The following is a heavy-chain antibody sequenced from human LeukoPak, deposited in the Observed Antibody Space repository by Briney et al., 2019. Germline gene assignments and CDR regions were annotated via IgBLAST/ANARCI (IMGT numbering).Heavy chain of an antibody. Sequence: GGSLRLSCAASGFTFTTYGLHWVRQAPGKGLEWVSSITTSSTYISYADSVKGRFTISRDNAKNSLYLQINSLRAEDTAVYYCARGKYSSGWFDYWGQGTLVTVSS. J-gene: IGHJ4*02. CDR3: ARGKYSSGWFDY. D-gene: IGHD6-19*01. CDR2: ITTSSTYI. CDR1: GFTFTTYG. V-gene: IGHV3-21*01.